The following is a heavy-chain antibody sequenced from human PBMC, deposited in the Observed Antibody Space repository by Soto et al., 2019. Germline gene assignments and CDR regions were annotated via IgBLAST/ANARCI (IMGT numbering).Heavy chain of an antibody. Sequence: QVQLVESGGGVVQPGRSLRLSCAASGFTFSSYGMHWVRQAPGKGLEWVAVIWYDGSNKYYADSVKGRFTISRDNSKNTLYLQMNSLRAEDTAVYYCARDEARGDGLDYWGQGTLVTVSS. CDR2: IWYDGSNK. CDR3: ARDEARGDGLDY. J-gene: IGHJ4*02. V-gene: IGHV3-33*01. D-gene: IGHD3-10*01. CDR1: GFTFSSYG.